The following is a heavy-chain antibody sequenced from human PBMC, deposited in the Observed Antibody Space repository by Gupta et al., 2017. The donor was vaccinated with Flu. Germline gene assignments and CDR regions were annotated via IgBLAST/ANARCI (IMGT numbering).Heavy chain of an antibody. CDR1: EFTFGNAW. J-gene: IGHJ4*02. D-gene: IGHD1-26*01. Sequence: EVQLLESGGGWLRPGGSFRLSCAASEFTFGNAWMSWVRQAPGKGLEWVGRIKSKTDGGTTDYAAPVKGRFTISRDDSKNTLYLQMNSLKTEDTAVYYCTTSSGSYYGFDYWGQGTLVTVSS. V-gene: IGHV3-15*01. CDR2: IKSKTDGGTT. CDR3: TTSSGSYYGFDY.